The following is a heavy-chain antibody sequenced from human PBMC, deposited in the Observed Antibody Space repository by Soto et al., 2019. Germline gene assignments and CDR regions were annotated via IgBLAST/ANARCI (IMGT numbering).Heavy chain of an antibody. CDR1: GIDFSNYA. J-gene: IGHJ4*02. Sequence: GGSLRLSCVASGIDFSNYAMSWVRQAPGKGLEWVSISSASGRSRYHADSVKGRFTISRDNPKNTLYLHMTNLRAEDTAVYYCAKDGNWLDVYFDVWGQGTPVTVSS. V-gene: IGHV3-23*01. D-gene: IGHD6-19*01. CDR2: SSASGRSR. CDR3: AKDGNWLDVYFDV.